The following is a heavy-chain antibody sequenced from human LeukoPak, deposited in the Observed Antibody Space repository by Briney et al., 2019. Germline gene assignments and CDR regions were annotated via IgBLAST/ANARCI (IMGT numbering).Heavy chain of an antibody. CDR3: ARGDGWFGELLNFDY. V-gene: IGHV3-48*02. D-gene: IGHD3-10*01. J-gene: IGHJ4*02. CDR1: GFTFNAFA. CDR2: ISSSSSTI. Sequence: GGSLRLSCATTGFTFNAFAMTWVRQAPGKGLEWVSYISSSSSTIYYADSVKGRFTISRDNAKSSLYLQMNSLRDEDTAFYYCARGDGWFGELLNFDYWGQGTLATVSP.